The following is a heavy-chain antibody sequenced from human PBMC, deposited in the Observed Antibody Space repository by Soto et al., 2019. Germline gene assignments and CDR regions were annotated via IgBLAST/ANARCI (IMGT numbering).Heavy chain of an antibody. V-gene: IGHV3-74*01. J-gene: IGHJ4*02. CDR2: INSDASST. CDR1: GVPLSSYW. Sequence: GGSLRLSCEVSGVPLSSYWMHWVRQAPGKGLVWVSRINSDASSTSYADSVKGRFTISRDNAKDTLYLQMNSLRGEDTAVYYCARGSYYFDYWGQGTLVTVSS. D-gene: IGHD1-26*01. CDR3: ARGSYYFDY.